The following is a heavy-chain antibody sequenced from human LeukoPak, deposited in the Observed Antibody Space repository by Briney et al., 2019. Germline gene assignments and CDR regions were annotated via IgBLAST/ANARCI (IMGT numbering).Heavy chain of an antibody. CDR3: AGLYYYGSGSSFDY. CDR2: IYTSGST. CDR1: GGSISSYY. D-gene: IGHD3-10*01. V-gene: IGHV4-4*07. J-gene: IGHJ4*02. Sequence: SETLSLTCTVSGGSISSYYWSWIRQPAGKGLEWNGRIYTSGSTNYSPSLKSRVTMSVDTSKNQFSLKLSSVTAADTAVYYCAGLYYYGSGSSFDYWGQGTLVTVSS.